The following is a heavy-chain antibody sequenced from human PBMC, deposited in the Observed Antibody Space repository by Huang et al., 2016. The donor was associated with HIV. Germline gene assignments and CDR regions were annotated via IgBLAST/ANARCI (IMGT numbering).Heavy chain of an antibody. V-gene: IGHV3-73*01. CDR1: GFTYSGSA. CDR3: TRLRNGDDAFDI. J-gene: IGHJ3*02. CDR2: IKTKNDNYAT. Sequence: EVQLVQSRGGLLRPGGSLRVSCAASGFTYSGSAIHWVRQTSGKGRVWVGRIKTKNDNYATAFTASLEGRFTVSRDDSRNTAYLQMNSLKTEDTAVYYCTRLRNGDDAFDIWGQGTTVTVSS.